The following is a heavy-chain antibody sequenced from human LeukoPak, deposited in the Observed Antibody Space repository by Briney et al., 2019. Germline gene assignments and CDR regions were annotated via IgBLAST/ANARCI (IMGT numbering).Heavy chain of an antibody. Sequence: GGSLRLSCAASGFTFSSYAMHWVRQAPGKGLEYVSAISSNGGSTYYANSVKGRFTISRDNSKNTLYLQMGSLRAEDMAVYYCASLDGLWFGELLTPQGYYYMDVWGKGTTVTVSS. J-gene: IGHJ6*03. CDR3: ASLDGLWFGELLTPQGYYYMDV. CDR1: GFTFSSYA. CDR2: ISSNGGST. D-gene: IGHD3-10*01. V-gene: IGHV3-64*01.